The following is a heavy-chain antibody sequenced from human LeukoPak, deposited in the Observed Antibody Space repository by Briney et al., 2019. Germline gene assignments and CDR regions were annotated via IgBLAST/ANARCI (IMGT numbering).Heavy chain of an antibody. CDR2: ISWNSGSI. J-gene: IGHJ4*02. D-gene: IGHD3-9*01. CDR3: AKMKDILTGYYRPQYYFDY. V-gene: IGHV3-9*01. CDR1: GFTFDDYA. Sequence: GGSLRLSCAASGFTFDDYAMHWVRQAPGKGLEWVSGISWNSGSIGYADSVKGRFTISRDNAKNSLYLQMNSLRAEDTALYYCAKMKDILTGYYRPQYYFDYWGQGTLVTVSS.